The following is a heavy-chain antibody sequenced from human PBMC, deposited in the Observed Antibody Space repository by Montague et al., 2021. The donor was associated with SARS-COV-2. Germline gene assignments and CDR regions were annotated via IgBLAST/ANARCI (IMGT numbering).Heavy chain of an antibody. J-gene: IGHJ4*02. CDR1: GFSLSTSGMC. CDR3: ARSFSIFGVVIIPAYFDY. CDR2: IDWDXDK. D-gene: IGHD3-3*01. Sequence: PALVKPTQTLTLPCTFSGFSLSTSGMCVSWIRQPPGKALEWLALIDWDXDKYYSTSLKTRLTISKDTSNNPVVLTMTNMDPVDTATYYCARSFSIFGVVIIPAYFDYWGQGTLVTVSS. V-gene: IGHV2-70*01.